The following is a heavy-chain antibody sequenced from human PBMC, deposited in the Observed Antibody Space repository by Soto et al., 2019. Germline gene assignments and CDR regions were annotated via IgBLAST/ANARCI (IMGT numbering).Heavy chain of an antibody. Sequence: QLQESGPGLVMPSQTLSLTCTVSGASINNNDYYWSWIRQTPGKGLEWIGYVYYSGSTDYIPSLQSRLSMSIDKSQNQFTLKLNSVTAADAATYYCARMSYFYDKWYFDLWGRGTLVTVSS. CDR3: ARMSYFYDKWYFDL. CDR2: VYYSGST. J-gene: IGHJ2*01. V-gene: IGHV4-30-4*01. CDR1: GASINNNDYY. D-gene: IGHD3-22*01.